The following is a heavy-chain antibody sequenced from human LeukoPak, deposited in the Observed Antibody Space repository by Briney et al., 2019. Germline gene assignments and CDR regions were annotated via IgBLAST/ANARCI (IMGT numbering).Heavy chain of an antibody. J-gene: IGHJ4*02. Sequence: ASVKVSCKASGYTFTSYYVHWVRQAPGQGLEWMGIINPSGGSTSYAQKFQGRVTMTRDTSTSTVYMELSSLRSEDTAVYYCARDDIVVVPAASSFGYWGQGTLVTVSS. D-gene: IGHD2-2*01. CDR1: GYTFTSYY. CDR3: ARDDIVVVPAASSFGY. CDR2: INPSGGST. V-gene: IGHV1-46*01.